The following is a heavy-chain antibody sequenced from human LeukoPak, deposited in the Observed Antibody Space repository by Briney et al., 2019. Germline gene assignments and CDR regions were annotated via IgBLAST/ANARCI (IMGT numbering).Heavy chain of an antibody. CDR2: IYYSGST. CDR3: ARGLRSGADWFDA. CDR1: GGSISSYY. Sequence: SETLSLTCTVSGGSISSYYWSWIRQPPGKGLEWIGYIYYSGSTNYNPSLKSRVTISVDTSKNQFSLKLSSVTAADTAVYYCARGLRSGADWFDAWGQGTLVRVFS. J-gene: IGHJ5*02. V-gene: IGHV4-59*08. D-gene: IGHD4-17*01.